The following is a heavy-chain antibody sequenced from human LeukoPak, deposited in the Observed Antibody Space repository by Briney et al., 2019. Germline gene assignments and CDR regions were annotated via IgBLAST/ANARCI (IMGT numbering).Heavy chain of an antibody. CDR2: INTGGSST. Sequence: GGSLRLSCAASGFTFSSYWMHWVRQAPGKGLVWVSRINTGGSSTSYADSVKGRFTISRDNAKNSLYLQMNSLRAEDTAVYYCARDTHWGTKALDIWGQGIMVTVSS. CDR3: ARDTHWGTKALDI. CDR1: GFTFSSYW. J-gene: IGHJ3*02. D-gene: IGHD3-16*01. V-gene: IGHV3-74*01.